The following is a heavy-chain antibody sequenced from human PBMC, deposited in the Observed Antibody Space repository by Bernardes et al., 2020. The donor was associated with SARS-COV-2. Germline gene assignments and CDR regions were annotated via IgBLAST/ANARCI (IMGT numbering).Heavy chain of an antibody. J-gene: IGHJ4*02. V-gene: IGHV3-7*03. CDR1: GFTFSDYW. Sequence: GGSLRLSCAASGFTFSDYWMSWVRQAPGKGLEWVANINQDGSEKNYVDSVKGRFTISRDNAKNSLNLQMNSLRAEDTAVYYCARDRWVVGATIDYWGQGTLVTVSS. CDR3: ARDRWVVGATIDY. D-gene: IGHD1-26*01. CDR2: INQDGSEK.